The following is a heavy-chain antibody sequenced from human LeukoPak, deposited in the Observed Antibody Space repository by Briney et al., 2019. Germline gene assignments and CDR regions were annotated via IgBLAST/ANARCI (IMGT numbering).Heavy chain of an antibody. CDR3: ATRGDSAYYYDSSGYYPFDY. Sequence: SETLSLTCAVSGFSINTAHYWGWVRQPPGEGLEWIGSISHSGSAYYNPSLKSRVTISVDTSKNHFSLKLSSVTAADTAVYYCATRGDSAYYYDSSGYYPFDYWGQGTLVTVSS. CDR1: GFSINTAHY. J-gene: IGHJ4*02. V-gene: IGHV4-38-2*01. CDR2: ISHSGSA. D-gene: IGHD3-22*01.